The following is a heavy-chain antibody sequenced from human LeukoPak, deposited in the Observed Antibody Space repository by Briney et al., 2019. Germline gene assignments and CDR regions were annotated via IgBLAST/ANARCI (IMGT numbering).Heavy chain of an antibody. CDR2: ISSSSSYI. CDR3: ARDARYFANNWFDP. CDR1: GFTFSSYS. D-gene: IGHD3-9*01. V-gene: IGHV3-21*01. Sequence: GGSLRLSCAASGFTFSSYSMNWVRQAPGKGLEWVSSISSSSSYIYYADSVKGRFTISRDNAKNSLYLQMSSLRAEDTAVYYCARDARYFANNWFDPWGQGTLVTVSS. J-gene: IGHJ5*02.